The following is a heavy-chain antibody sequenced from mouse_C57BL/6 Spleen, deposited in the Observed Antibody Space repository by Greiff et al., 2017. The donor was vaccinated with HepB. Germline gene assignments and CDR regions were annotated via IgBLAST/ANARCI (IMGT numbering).Heavy chain of an antibody. J-gene: IGHJ2*01. Sequence: VQLQESDAELVKPGASVKISCKVSGYTFTDHTIHWMKQRPEQGLEWIGYIYPRDGSTKYNEKFKGKATLTADKSSSTAYMQLNSLTSEDSAVYFCAREEDYYGSSFDYWGQGTTLTVSS. CDR3: AREEDYYGSSFDY. V-gene: IGHV1-78*01. CDR2: IYPRDGST. D-gene: IGHD1-1*01. CDR1: GYTFTDHT.